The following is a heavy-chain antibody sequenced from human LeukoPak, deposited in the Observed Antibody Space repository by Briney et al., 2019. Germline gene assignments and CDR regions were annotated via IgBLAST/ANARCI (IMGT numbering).Heavy chain of an antibody. CDR1: GFTFSSYS. V-gene: IGHV3-48*04. J-gene: IGHJ4*02. CDR3: ARDGEDCSGGSCYGDY. CDR2: ISSSSSTI. Sequence: PGGSLRLSCAASGFTFSSYSMNWVRQAPGKGLEWVSYISSSSSTIYYADSVKGRFTISRDNAKNSLYLQMNSLRAEDTAVYYCARDGEDCSGGSCYGDYWGQGTLVTVSS. D-gene: IGHD2-15*01.